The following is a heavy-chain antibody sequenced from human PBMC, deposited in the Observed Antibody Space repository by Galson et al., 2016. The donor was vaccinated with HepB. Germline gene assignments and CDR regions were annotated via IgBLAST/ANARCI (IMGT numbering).Heavy chain of an antibody. CDR1: GVTFSTSA. CDR3: AARGNSWPYY. J-gene: IGHJ4*02. Sequence: SVKVSCKASGVTFSTSAVQWVRQARGQHLEWIGWIVAGNGDTKYAQKFQERVTITRDMSTRTAYMELSSLTSEDTAVYYCAARGNSWPYYWGQGTLATVSS. D-gene: IGHD6-13*01. V-gene: IGHV1-58*01. CDR2: IVAGNGDT.